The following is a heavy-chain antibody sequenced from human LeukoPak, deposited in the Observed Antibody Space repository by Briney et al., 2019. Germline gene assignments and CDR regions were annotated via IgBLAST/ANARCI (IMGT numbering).Heavy chain of an antibody. CDR2: ISAYNGNT. CDR3: AKDRESIWYPTFDY. D-gene: IGHD6-13*01. V-gene: IGHV1-18*01. Sequence: GASVKVSCKASGYTFTSYGISWVRQAPGQGLEWMGWISAYNGNTNYAQKLQGRVTMTTDTSTSTAYMELRSLRSEDTAVYYCAKDRESIWYPTFDYWGQGTLVTVSS. CDR1: GYTFTSYG. J-gene: IGHJ4*02.